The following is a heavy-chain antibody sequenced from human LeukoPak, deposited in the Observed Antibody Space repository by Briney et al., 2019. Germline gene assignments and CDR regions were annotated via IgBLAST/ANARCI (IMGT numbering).Heavy chain of an antibody. CDR3: ARDLLLKTTYFDY. D-gene: IGHD2/OR15-2a*01. J-gene: IGHJ4*02. V-gene: IGHV4-39*07. Sequence: SETLSLTCTVSGGSISSSSYYWGWIRQPPGKGLEWIGSIYYSGSTYYNPSLKSRVTISVDTSKNQFSLKLSSVTAADTAVYYCARDLLLKTTYFDYWGQGTLVTVSS. CDR1: GGSISSSSYY. CDR2: IYYSGST.